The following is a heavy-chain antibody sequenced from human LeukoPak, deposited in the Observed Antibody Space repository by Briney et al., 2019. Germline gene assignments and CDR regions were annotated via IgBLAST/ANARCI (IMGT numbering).Heavy chain of an antibody. CDR2: IYTSGST. V-gene: IGHV4-4*07. Sequence: SETLSLTCTVSGGSISSYYWSWIRQPAGKGLEWIGRIYTSGSTNYNPSLKSRVTMSVDTSKDQFSLELSSVTAADTAVYYCARGIRGIAVAGSLYFDYWGQGTLVTVSS. J-gene: IGHJ4*02. CDR1: GGSISSYY. CDR3: ARGIRGIAVAGSLYFDY. D-gene: IGHD6-19*01.